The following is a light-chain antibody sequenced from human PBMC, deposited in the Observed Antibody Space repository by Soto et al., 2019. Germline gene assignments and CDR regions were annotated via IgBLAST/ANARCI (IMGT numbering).Light chain of an antibody. J-gene: IGKJ1*01. CDR2: AAS. V-gene: IGKV1-8*01. CDR1: QGISSY. Sequence: AIRMTPSASSRSPSTRHRVTITCRSIQGISSYLAWYQQKPGKAPKLLIYAASTLQSGVPSRFSGSGSGKDFTITISCLQSEDLANYYCQQYYSYPPWTFVQGTAVDI. CDR3: QQYYSYPPWT.